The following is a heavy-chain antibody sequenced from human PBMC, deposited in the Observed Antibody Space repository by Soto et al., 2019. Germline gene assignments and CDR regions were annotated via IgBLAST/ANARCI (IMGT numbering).Heavy chain of an antibody. V-gene: IGHV1-69*13. J-gene: IGHJ6*02. CDR2: IIPIFGTA. Sequence: ASVKVSCKASGGTFSSYAISWVRQAPGQGLEWMGGIIPIFGTANYAQKFQGRVTITADESTSTAYMELSSLRSEDTAVYYCARAVGHIVVVTHTRSYGMDVWGQGTTVTVSS. CDR3: ARAVGHIVVVTHTRSYGMDV. D-gene: IGHD2-21*02. CDR1: GGTFSSYA.